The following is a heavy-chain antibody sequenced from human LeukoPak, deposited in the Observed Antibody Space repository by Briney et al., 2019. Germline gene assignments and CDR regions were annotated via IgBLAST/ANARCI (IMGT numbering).Heavy chain of an antibody. CDR3: AREEIAAAGTFDY. Sequence: GGPLRLSCAASGFTFSSYGMHWVRQAPGKGLEWVAVIWYDGSNKYYADSVKGRFTISRDNSKNTLYLQMNSLRAEDTAVYYCAREEIAAAGTFDYWGQGTLVTVSS. J-gene: IGHJ4*02. V-gene: IGHV3-33*01. D-gene: IGHD6-13*01. CDR2: IWYDGSNK. CDR1: GFTFSSYG.